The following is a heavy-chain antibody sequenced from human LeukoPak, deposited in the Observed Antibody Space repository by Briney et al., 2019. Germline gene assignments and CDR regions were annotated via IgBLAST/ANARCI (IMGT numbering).Heavy chain of an antibody. CDR1: GYTFTSYG. Sequence: ASVKVSCKASGYTFTSYGISWVRQAPGQGLEWMGWISAYNGNTNYAQKLQGRVTMTTDTSTSTAYMELSSLRSEDTAVYYCARSHGSTSQLGYYGMDVWGQGTTVTVSS. D-gene: IGHD3-16*01. CDR3: ARSHGSTSQLGYYGMDV. CDR2: ISAYNGNT. V-gene: IGHV1-18*01. J-gene: IGHJ6*02.